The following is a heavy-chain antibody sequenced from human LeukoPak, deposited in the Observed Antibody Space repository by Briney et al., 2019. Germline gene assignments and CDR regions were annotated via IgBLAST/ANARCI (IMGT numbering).Heavy chain of an antibody. CDR1: GFTFSDYY. D-gene: IGHD1-26*01. CDR3: ARDIRAVGVTLYFDY. CDR2: ISGGGDDI. J-gene: IGHJ4*02. V-gene: IGHV3-11*01. Sequence: GGSLRLSCAASGFTFSDYYMSWIRQAPGMGLEWLSYISGGGDDIHYADSVKGRFTISRDNAKNSLYLQMNSLRAEDTAMYYCARDIRAVGVTLYFDYWGQGTLVTVSS.